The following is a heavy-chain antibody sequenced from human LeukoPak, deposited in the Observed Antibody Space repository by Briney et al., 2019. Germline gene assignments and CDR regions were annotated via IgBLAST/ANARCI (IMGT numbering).Heavy chain of an antibody. CDR1: GGSFSGYY. D-gene: IGHD3-22*01. CDR2: TNHSGST. V-gene: IGHV4-34*01. Sequence: TSETLSLTCAVYGGSFSGYYWSWIRQPPGKGLEWIGETNHSGSTNYNPSLKSRVTISVDTSKNQFSLKLSSVTAADTAVYYCARIRTYYYDSSGLGSRDYWGQGTLVTVSS. CDR3: ARIRTYYYDSSGLGSRDY. J-gene: IGHJ4*02.